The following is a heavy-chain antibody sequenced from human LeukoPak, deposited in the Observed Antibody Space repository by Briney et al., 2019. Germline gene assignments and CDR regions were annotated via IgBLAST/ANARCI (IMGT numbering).Heavy chain of an antibody. D-gene: IGHD6-13*01. V-gene: IGHV3-30-3*01. Sequence: GRSLRLSCAASGFTFAIYAMHWVRQAPGKGLEWVAVISYDGNNKYYADSVKGRFTISRDNSKNTLYLQMNSLRSDDTAVYYCARDGSQAAAGTEWFDPWGQGTLVTVSS. CDR1: GFTFAIYA. CDR2: ISYDGNNK. CDR3: ARDGSQAAAGTEWFDP. J-gene: IGHJ5*02.